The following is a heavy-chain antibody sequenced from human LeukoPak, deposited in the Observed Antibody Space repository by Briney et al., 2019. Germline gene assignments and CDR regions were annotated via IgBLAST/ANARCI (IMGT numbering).Heavy chain of an antibody. D-gene: IGHD3-22*01. V-gene: IGHV3-23*01. CDR1: GFTFSAYA. Sequence: GGSLRLSCAASGFTFSAYAMSWVRQTPGLGLEWVSDINGGGTGTFYADSVKGRFTISRDNSKNMLYLHMNSLTAEDSAVYYCVEDLRTFYYEGNVPPWGQGTLVTASS. CDR3: VEDLRTFYYEGNVPP. CDR2: INGGGTGT. J-gene: IGHJ5*02.